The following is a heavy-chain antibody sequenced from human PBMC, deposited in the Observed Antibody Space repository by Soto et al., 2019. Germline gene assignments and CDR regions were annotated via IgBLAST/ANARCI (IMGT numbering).Heavy chain of an antibody. D-gene: IGHD3-3*01. Sequence: QVQLVQSGAEVKKPGSSVKVSCKASGGTFSSYTINWIRQAPGQGLEWMGSIIPVFDTPTYAQRFQGRVTITADESTSTAYMEMISLRSEDTAVYYCARGLRIIGVDYAFDIWGQGTMVIVSS. CDR1: GGTFSSYT. V-gene: IGHV1-69*15. CDR2: IIPVFDTP. CDR3: ARGLRIIGVDYAFDI. J-gene: IGHJ3*02.